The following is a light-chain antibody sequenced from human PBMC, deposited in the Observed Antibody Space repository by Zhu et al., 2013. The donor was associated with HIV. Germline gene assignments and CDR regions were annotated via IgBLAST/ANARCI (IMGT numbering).Light chain of an antibody. CDR3: QQANSFPLT. Sequence: GDRVTITCRASQDIRNYLAWYQQKPGKVPELLIYAASTLHSGVPSRFSGSGSGTDFILTISSLQPEDFATYYCQQANSFPLTFGGGTKVEIK. CDR1: QDIRNY. J-gene: IGKJ4*01. CDR2: AAS. V-gene: IGKV1-27*01.